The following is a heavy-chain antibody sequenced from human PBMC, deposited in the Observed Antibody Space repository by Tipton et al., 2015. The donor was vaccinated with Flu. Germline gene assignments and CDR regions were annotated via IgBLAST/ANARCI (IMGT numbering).Heavy chain of an antibody. CDR3: ARDSAADYGMDV. CDR1: GGSISSYY. D-gene: IGHD6-13*01. Sequence: LRLSCTVSGGSISSYYWSWIRQPPGKGLEWIGYIYYSGSTNYNPSLKSRVTISVDTSKNQFSLKLSSVTAADTAVYYCARDSAADYGMDVWGQGTTVTVSS. V-gene: IGHV4-59*08. CDR2: IYYSGST. J-gene: IGHJ6*02.